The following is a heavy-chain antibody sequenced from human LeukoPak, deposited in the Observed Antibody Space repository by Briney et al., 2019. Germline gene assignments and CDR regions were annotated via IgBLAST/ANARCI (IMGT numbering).Heavy chain of an antibody. CDR3: ARGRTVTGVGELLRIDY. J-gene: IGHJ4*02. V-gene: IGHV1-18*01. D-gene: IGHD1-26*01. CDR1: GYTFTSYG. Sequence: ASVKVSCKASGYTFTSYGISWVRQAPGQGLEWMGWISAYNGNTNYAQKLQGRVTMTTDTSTSTAYMELSSLRSEDTAVYYCARGRTVTGVGELLRIDYWGQGTLVTVSS. CDR2: ISAYNGNT.